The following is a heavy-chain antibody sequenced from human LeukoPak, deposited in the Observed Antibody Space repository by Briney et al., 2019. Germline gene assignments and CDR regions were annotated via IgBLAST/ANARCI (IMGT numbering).Heavy chain of an antibody. V-gene: IGHV3-48*03. CDR3: ARTIAMATIDS. CDR2: ISSSDGTI. Sequence: PGGSLRLSCAASGFTFSSYEMNWVRQAPGKGLEWVSYISSSDGTIYYADSVKGRFTISRDNAKNSLYLQMNSLRAGDTAVYYCARTIAMATIDSWGQGTPVTVSS. J-gene: IGHJ4*02. D-gene: IGHD5-24*01. CDR1: GFTFSSYE.